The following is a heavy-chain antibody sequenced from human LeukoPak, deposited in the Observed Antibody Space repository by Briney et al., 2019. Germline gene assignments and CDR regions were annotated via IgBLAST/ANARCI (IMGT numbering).Heavy chain of an antibody. D-gene: IGHD2-2*01. CDR1: GYTFIGYY. J-gene: IGHJ6*02. CDR2: IIPIFGTA. Sequence: SVKVSCKASGYTFIGYYIHWVRQAPGQGLEWMGGIIPIFGTANYAQKFQGRVTITADESTSTAYMELSSLRSEDTAVYYCATSLEADPYCSSTSCYGSYYYYGMDVWGQGTTVTVSS. CDR3: ATSLEADPYCSSTSCYGSYYYYGMDV. V-gene: IGHV1-69*13.